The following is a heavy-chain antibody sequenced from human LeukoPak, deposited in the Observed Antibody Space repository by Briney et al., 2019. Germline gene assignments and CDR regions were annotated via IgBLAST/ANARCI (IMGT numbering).Heavy chain of an antibody. V-gene: IGHV4-39*01. Sequence: SETLSLTCTVSGGSISSSSYYWGWIRQPPGKGLEWIGNIYYGGSTYYNPSLKSRVTISVDTSRNQFSLNLSSVTAADTAVYYCARPYGDYTNWFDPWGQGTLVTVSS. CDR1: GGSISSSSYY. D-gene: IGHD4-17*01. CDR3: ARPYGDYTNWFDP. J-gene: IGHJ5*02. CDR2: IYYGGST.